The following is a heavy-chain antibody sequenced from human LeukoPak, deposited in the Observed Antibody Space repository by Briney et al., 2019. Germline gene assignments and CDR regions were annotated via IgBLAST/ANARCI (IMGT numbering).Heavy chain of an antibody. Sequence: SQTLSLTCTVSGGSISSGDYYWSWIRQPPGKGLEWIGYIYYSGSTYYNPSLKSRVTISVDTSKNQFSLKLSSATAADTAVYYCARGAGGDYYDSSGYYVWGQGTLVTVSS. J-gene: IGHJ4*02. CDR3: ARGAGGDYYDSSGYYV. CDR2: IYYSGST. V-gene: IGHV4-30-4*01. D-gene: IGHD3-22*01. CDR1: GGSISSGDYY.